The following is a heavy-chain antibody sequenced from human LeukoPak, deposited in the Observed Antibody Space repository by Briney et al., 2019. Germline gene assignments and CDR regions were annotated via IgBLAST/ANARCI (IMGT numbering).Heavy chain of an antibody. CDR2: IYWDDDK. Sequence: SGPSLVEPTQTLTLTCTFSGFSLTTLPVGVGWLRQPPGKALEWLALIYWDDDKRYSPSLSSRLSITKDTSKNQVVLTMTNMDPVDSATYFCAHRLALYGYWDMGSFDFWGQGALVAVSS. J-gene: IGHJ4*02. V-gene: IGHV2-5*02. CDR1: GFSLTTLPVG. CDR3: AHRLALYGYWDMGSFDF. D-gene: IGHD6-25*01.